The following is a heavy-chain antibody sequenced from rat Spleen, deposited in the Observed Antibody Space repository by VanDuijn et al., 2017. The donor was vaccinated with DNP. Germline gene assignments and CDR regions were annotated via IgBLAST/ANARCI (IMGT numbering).Heavy chain of an antibody. CDR1: GFTFSNYD. J-gene: IGHJ1*01. CDR2: ISYDGSNS. Sequence: EVQLVESGGGLVQPGRSMKLSCAASGFTFSNYDMAWVRQAPKKGLEWVATISYDGSNSVYRDSVKGRFTISRDNAKNTQYLQMDSLTSEDTATYYCARGSGTYYWYFDFWGPGTMVTVSS. D-gene: IGHD5-1*01. CDR3: ARGSGTYYWYFDF. V-gene: IGHV5-7*01.